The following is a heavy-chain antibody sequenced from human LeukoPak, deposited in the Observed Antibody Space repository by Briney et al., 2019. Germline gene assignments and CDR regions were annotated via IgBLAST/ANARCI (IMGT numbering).Heavy chain of an antibody. CDR1: GYTFSDYD. CDR3: VRNMALDY. J-gene: IGHJ4*02. V-gene: IGHV1-8*01. D-gene: IGHD2/OR15-2a*01. Sequence: GASVKVSCKASGYTFSDYDINWVRQATGQGLEWMGRINPGSGNTDYAQKFQGRVIMTKDTSINTVYMELRSLRLEDAAIYYCVRNMALDYWGQGSLVTVSS. CDR2: INPGSGNT.